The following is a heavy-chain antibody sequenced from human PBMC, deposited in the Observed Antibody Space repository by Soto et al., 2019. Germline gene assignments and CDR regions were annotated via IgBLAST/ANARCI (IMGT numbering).Heavy chain of an antibody. V-gene: IGHV4-4*01. CDR1: GGSISSSNW. J-gene: IGHJ6*02. CDR3: ARGIKLPQHYYYGLDV. Sequence: SETLSLTCAVSGGSISSSNWWSWVRHPPGKGLEWIGEIYHSGSTNYHPSLKSRVTISVDKSKNQFSLMLSSVTAADTAVYCCARGIKLPQHYYYGLDVWGPGTTVTVSS. CDR2: IYHSGST.